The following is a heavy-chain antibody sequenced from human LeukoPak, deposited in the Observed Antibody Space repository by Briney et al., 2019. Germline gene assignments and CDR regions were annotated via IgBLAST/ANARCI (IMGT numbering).Heavy chain of an antibody. V-gene: IGHV1-2*02. CDR3: ARVPGGMIVVVFDY. CDR1: GYTFTGYY. Sequence: ASVKVSCEASGYTFTGYYVHWVRQAPGQGLEWMGWINPNSGGTNYAQKFQGRVTMTRDTSISTAYMELSRLRSDDTAVYYCARVPGGMIVVVFDYWGQGTLVTVSS. D-gene: IGHD3-22*01. J-gene: IGHJ4*02. CDR2: INPNSGGT.